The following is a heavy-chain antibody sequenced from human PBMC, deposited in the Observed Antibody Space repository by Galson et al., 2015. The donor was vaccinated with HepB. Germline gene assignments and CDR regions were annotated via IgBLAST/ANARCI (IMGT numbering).Heavy chain of an antibody. CDR2: IKQDGNEQ. V-gene: IGHV3-7*01. CDR3: ARENYYDGSGSDAFDM. D-gene: IGHD3-22*01. J-gene: IGHJ3*02. Sequence: KGLEWVADIKQDGNEQHYVDSVEGRFTISRDNARNSLFLQMDSLRAEDTAVYYCARENYYDGSGSDAFDMWGQGTMVTVSA.